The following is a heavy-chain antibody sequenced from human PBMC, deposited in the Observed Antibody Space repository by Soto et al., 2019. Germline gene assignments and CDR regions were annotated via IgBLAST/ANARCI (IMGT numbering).Heavy chain of an antibody. D-gene: IGHD3-22*01. CDR1: GFTFSSYS. CDR2: VSSSSSYI. J-gene: IGHJ4*02. Sequence: GGSLRLSCAASGFTFSSYSMNWVRQAPGKGLEWVSSVSSSSSYIYYADSLKGRFTISRDNAKNSLYLQMNSLRVEDTAVCYCARGGDSSGSWPRYWGQGTLVTVSS. CDR3: ARGGDSSGSWPRY. V-gene: IGHV3-21*01.